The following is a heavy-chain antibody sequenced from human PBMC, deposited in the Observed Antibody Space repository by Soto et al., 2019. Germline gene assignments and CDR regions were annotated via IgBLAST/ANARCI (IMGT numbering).Heavy chain of an antibody. D-gene: IGHD2-2*01. V-gene: IGHV3-11*01. CDR2: IRLTGSDI. CDR1: GFSFSDYY. CDR3: AKEKISTSCCNWFDP. J-gene: IGHJ5*02. Sequence: PGGSLRLSCAASGFSFSDYYISWIRQAPGKGLEWVSYIRLTGSDIYYADSVKGRFTISRDNSKNTLYLQMNSLRAEDTAVYYCAKEKISTSCCNWFDPWGQGTLVTVSS.